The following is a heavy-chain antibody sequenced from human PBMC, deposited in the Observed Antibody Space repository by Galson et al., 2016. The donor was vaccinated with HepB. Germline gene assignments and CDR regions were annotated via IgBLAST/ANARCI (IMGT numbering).Heavy chain of an antibody. J-gene: IGHJ4*02. Sequence: GSTYYAGSVQGRFTSSRDRSTNTVYLQMNSLRTDDTAVYYCARFTQEWLDRVYYFDYWGQGTLVTVSS. V-gene: IGHV3-23*01. CDR3: ARFTQEWLDRVYYFDY. D-gene: IGHD6-19*01. CDR2: GST.